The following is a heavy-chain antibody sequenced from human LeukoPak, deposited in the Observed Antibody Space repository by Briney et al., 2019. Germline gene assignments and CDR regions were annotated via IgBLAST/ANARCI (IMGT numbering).Heavy chain of an antibody. D-gene: IGHD2-21*02. CDR3: QVTDTDSFDY. J-gene: IGHJ4*02. V-gene: IGHV3-53*01. CDR1: GFIVSSYH. CDR2: IYGGDST. Sequence: QAGGSLRLSCAVSGFIVSSYHMNWVRRAPGKGLECATVIYGGDSTFYADSVKGRFTISRDNSKNTLFLQMNSVTADDTAVYYCQVTDTDSFDYWGQGILVTVSS.